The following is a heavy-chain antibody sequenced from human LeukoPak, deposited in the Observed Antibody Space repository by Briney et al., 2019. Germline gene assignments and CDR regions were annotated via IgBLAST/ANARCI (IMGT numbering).Heavy chain of an antibody. D-gene: IGHD3-10*01. CDR1: GDSVSSNSAA. V-gene: IGHV6-1*01. CDR3: ARGHYGSGIYYYYYGLDV. J-gene: IGHJ6*02. Sequence: SQTLSLTCAISGDSVSSNSAAWNWIRQSPSRGLEWLRRTYYRSKWYNDYAVSVKSRITINPDTSSNQFSLQLNSVTPEDTAVYYCARGHYGSGIYYYYYGLDVWGQGTTVTVSS. CDR2: TYYRSKWYN.